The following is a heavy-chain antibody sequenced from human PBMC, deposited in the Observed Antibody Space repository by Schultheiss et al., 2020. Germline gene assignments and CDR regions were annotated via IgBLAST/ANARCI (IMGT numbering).Heavy chain of an antibody. CDR3: AKGAFIVVVTAPFDY. CDR1: GFTFSSYA. D-gene: IGHD2-21*02. CDR2: ISGSGGST. Sequence: GGSLRLSCAASGFTFSSYAMSWVRQAPGKGLEWVSSISGSGGSTYYADSVKGRFTISRDNAKNSLYLQMNSLRAEDTAVYYCAKGAFIVVVTAPFDYWGQGTLVTVSS. V-gene: IGHV3-23*01. J-gene: IGHJ4*02.